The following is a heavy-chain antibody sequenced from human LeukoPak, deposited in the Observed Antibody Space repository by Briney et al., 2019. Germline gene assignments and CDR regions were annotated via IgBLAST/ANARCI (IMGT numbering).Heavy chain of an antibody. Sequence: GGSLRLSCAASGFTFNTYAMSWVRQAPWERLQWVSGISDSGGNAYYADSVRGRFTISRDNSKNTLYLQMNSLRAEDTAVYYCARHRSSWLIDYWGQGTLVTVSS. J-gene: IGHJ4*02. V-gene: IGHV3-23*01. CDR2: ISDSGGNA. D-gene: IGHD6-6*01. CDR3: ARHRSSWLIDY. CDR1: GFTFNTYA.